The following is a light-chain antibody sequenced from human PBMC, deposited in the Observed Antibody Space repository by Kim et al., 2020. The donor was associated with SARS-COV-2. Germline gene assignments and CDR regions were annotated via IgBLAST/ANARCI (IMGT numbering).Light chain of an antibody. CDR1: SGSIASNY. CDR2: EDN. J-gene: IGLJ3*02. Sequence: NFMLTQPHSVSESPGKTVTISCTGSSGSIASNYVQWYQQRPGSAPTTVIYEDNQRPSGVPDRFSGSIDSSSNSASLTISGLKTEDEAGYYCQSYDSSNEGVFGGGTQLTVL. V-gene: IGLV6-57*02. CDR3: QSYDSSNEGV.